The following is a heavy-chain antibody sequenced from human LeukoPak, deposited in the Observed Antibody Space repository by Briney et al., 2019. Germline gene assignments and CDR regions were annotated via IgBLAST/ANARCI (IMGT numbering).Heavy chain of an antibody. D-gene: IGHD3-10*01. V-gene: IGHV3-7*03. J-gene: IGHJ4*02. CDR2: IKQDGSEK. CDR1: GFTFSSYW. CDR3: ARDNFSGHSDY. Sequence: QPGGSLRLSCAASGFTFSSYWMSWARQAPGKGLEGVANIKQDGSEKYYVDSVKGRFTISRDNAKNSLYLQMNSLRAEDTAVYYCARDNFSGHSDYWGQGTLVTVSS.